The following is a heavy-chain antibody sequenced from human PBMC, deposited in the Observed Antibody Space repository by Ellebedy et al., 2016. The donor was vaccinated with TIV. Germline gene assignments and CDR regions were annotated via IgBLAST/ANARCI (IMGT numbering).Heavy chain of an antibody. V-gene: IGHV4-34*01. D-gene: IGHD2-2*01. CDR2: INHSGST. CDR1: GGSFSGYY. CDR3: ARVRAYCSSTSCSYYYYGMDV. J-gene: IGHJ6*02. Sequence: SETLSLTXAVYGGSFSGYYWSWIRQPPGKGLEWIGEINHSGSTNYNPSLKSRVTISVDTSKNQFSLKLSSVTAADTAVYYCARVRAYCSSTSCSYYYYGMDVWGQGTTVTVSS.